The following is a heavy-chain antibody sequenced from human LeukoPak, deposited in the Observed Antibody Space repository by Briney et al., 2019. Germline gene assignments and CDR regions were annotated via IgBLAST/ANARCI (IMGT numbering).Heavy chain of an antibody. D-gene: IGHD3-9*01. V-gene: IGHV3-23*01. CDR3: AKDNWLLSYFDY. Sequence: GRSLRLSCAASGFTFSSYGMSWVRQAPGKGLEWVSAISGSGGSTYYADSVKGRFTISRDNSKNTLYLQMNSLRAEDTAVYYCAKDNWLLSYFDYWGQGTLVTVSS. CDR1: GFTFSSYG. J-gene: IGHJ4*02. CDR2: ISGSGGST.